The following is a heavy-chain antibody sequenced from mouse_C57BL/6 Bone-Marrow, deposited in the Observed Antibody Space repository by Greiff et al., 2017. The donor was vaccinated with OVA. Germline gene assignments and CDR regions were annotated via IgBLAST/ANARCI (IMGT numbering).Heavy chain of an antibody. Sequence: DVMLVESGGGLVKPGGSLKLSRAASGFTFSNYAMSWVRQTPEKRLEWVATISDGGSYTYYPDNVKGRFTISRDNAKNNLYLQMSHLKSEDTAMYYCAGYANSYAMDYWGQGTSVTVSS. D-gene: IGHD2-1*01. CDR2: ISDGGSYT. CDR3: AGYANSYAMDY. CDR1: GFTFSNYA. J-gene: IGHJ4*01. V-gene: IGHV5-4*03.